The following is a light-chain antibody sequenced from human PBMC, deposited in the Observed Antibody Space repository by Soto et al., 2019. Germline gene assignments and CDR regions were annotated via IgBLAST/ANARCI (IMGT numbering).Light chain of an antibody. J-gene: IGLJ1*01. V-gene: IGLV1-40*01. CDR3: QSYDNSLSAYV. CDR1: SSDIGAGSE. CDR2: GST. Sequence: QSVLTQPPSLSGAPGQRVTISCTGSSSDIGAGSEVHWYQQLPGTAPKLLIFGSTNRPSGVPDRFSGSKSATSASLAITGLPAEDEADYYCQSYDNSLSAYVYGPGTQVTVL.